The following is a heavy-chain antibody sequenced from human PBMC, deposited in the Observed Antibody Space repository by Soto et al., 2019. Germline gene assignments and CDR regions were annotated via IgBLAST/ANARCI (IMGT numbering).Heavy chain of an antibody. CDR1: GYTLTELS. V-gene: IGHV1-24*01. D-gene: IGHD6-6*01. J-gene: IGHJ6*02. Sequence: ASVKVSCKVSGYTLTELSMHWVRQAPGKGLEWMGGFDPEDGETIYAQKFQGRVTMTEDTSTDTAYMEPSSLRSEDTAVYYCETRESSSSLLQKRFGPYYYGMDVWGQGTTVTVSS. CDR3: ETRESSSSLLQKRFGPYYYGMDV. CDR2: FDPEDGET.